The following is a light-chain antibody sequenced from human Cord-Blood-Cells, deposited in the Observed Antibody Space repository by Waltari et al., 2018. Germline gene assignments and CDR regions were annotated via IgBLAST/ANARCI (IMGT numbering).Light chain of an antibody. CDR1: SSDVGSYNL. CDR2: EVS. Sequence: QSALTQPASVSGSPGQSITISCTGTSSDVGSYNLVSWYQQHPGKAPKLMIYEVSKRPSGFYNRLSGSKSGNSASLTIAGRQAEDEADYYCCSYAGRSTLVFGGGTQLTVL. V-gene: IGLV2-23*02. J-gene: IGLJ3*02. CDR3: CSYAGRSTLV.